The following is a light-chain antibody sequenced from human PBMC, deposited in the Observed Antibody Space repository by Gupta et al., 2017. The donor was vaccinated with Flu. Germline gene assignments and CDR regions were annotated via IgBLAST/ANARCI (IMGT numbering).Light chain of an antibody. CDR1: TSNIGSNT. Sequence: QSVLTQPPSASGTPGQRVTIPCSGSTSNIGSNTVNWYQQLPGTAPKLLLYDNDQRPSGVPDRFSGSKSGTSASLAVSGLRSGDEADYYCAAWDDSLDGLYVFGTGTKVSVL. V-gene: IGLV1-44*01. CDR3: AAWDDSLDGLYV. CDR2: DND. J-gene: IGLJ1*01.